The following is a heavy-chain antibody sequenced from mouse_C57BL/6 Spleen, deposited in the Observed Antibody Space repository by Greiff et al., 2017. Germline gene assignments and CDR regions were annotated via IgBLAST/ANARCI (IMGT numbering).Heavy chain of an antibody. Sequence: EVMLVESGGDLVKPGGSLKLSCAASGFTFSSYGMSWVRQTPDKRLEWVATISSGGSYTYYPDSVKGRFTISRDNAKNTLYLQMSSLKSEDTAMYYCARGGGNYYAMDYWGQGTSVTVSS. CDR2: ISSGGSYT. CDR3: ARGGGNYYAMDY. V-gene: IGHV5-6*02. J-gene: IGHJ4*01. CDR1: GFTFSSYG.